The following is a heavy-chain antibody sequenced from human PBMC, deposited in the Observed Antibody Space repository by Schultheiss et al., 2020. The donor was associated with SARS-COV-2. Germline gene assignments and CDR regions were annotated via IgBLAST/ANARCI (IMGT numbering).Heavy chain of an antibody. CDR3: ARGGGTGTTWYFDY. D-gene: IGHD1-7*01. V-gene: IGHV3-30*07. Sequence: GGSLRLSCAASGFTFSSYAMHWVRQAPGKGLEWVAVISYDGSNKYYADSVKGRFTISRDNSKNTLYLQMNSLRAEDTAVYYCARGGGTGTTWYFDYWGQGTLVTVSS. CDR2: ISYDGSNK. J-gene: IGHJ4*02. CDR1: GFTFSSYA.